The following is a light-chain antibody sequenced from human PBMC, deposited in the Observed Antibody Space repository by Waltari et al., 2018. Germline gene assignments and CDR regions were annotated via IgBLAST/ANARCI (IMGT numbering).Light chain of an antibody. J-gene: IGLJ1*01. V-gene: IGLV2-11*01. Sequence: QAAPTQPPSVSGSPGQSVTISCTGTSSDIGYYNAVSWYQQHPGKAPKLMIYEVSKRPSGVSDCFSGSKSGNTASLTISLLQAEDEADYYCSSYTGRNTFIFGAGTRLTVL. CDR2: EVS. CDR1: SSDIGYYNA. CDR3: SSYTGRNTFI.